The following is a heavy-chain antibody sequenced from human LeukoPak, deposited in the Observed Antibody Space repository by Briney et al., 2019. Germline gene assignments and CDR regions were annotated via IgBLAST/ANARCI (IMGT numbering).Heavy chain of an antibody. Sequence: ASVKVSCKASGYTFTSYDINWVRQATGQGLEWMGWMNPNSGNTGYAQKFQGRVTMTRNTSISTAYMELSSLRSEDTAVYYRARGPRYYYDSSGYPRYYYYYMDVWGKGTTVTISS. J-gene: IGHJ6*03. CDR3: ARGPRYYYDSSGYPRYYYYYMDV. CDR1: GYTFTSYD. V-gene: IGHV1-8*01. D-gene: IGHD3-22*01. CDR2: MNPNSGNT.